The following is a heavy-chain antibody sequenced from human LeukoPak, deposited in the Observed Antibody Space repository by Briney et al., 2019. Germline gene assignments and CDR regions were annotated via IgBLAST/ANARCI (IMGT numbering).Heavy chain of an antibody. CDR1: GFTFSSYG. Sequence: GGSLRLSCAASGFTFSSYGMHWVRQAPGKGLEWVAVIWYDGSNKYYADSVKGRFTISRDNSKNTLYLQMNSLRDEDTAVYYCAPRSVGDAFDLWGQGTMVTVSS. D-gene: IGHD3-10*01. J-gene: IGHJ3*01. CDR3: APRSVGDAFDL. V-gene: IGHV3-33*01. CDR2: IWYDGSNK.